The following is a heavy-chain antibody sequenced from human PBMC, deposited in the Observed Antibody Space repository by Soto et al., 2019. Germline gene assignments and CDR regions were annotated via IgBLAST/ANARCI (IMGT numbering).Heavy chain of an antibody. J-gene: IGHJ6*02. CDR2: IIPIFGTG. CDR3: AREYYYGSGSSSYGMDV. V-gene: IGHV1-69*06. D-gene: IGHD3-10*01. Sequence: GASVKVSCKASGGTFSSYAISWVRQAPGQGLEWMGGIIPIFGTGNYAQKFQGRVTITADKSTSTAYMELSSLRSEDTAVYYCAREYYYGSGSSSYGMDVWGQGTTVTVSS. CDR1: GGTFSSYA.